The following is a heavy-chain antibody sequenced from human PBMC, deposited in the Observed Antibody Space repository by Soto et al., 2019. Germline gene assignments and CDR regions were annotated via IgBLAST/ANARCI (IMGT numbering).Heavy chain of an antibody. CDR2: ISSSSSYI. Sequence: GGSLRLSCAASGFTFSSYSMNWVRQAPGKGLEWVSSISSSSSYIYYADSVKGRFTISRDNAKNSLYLQMNSLRAEDTAVYYCARDRGQAAPIYDILTGYYRGPSDWGQGTLVTVSS. CDR3: ARDRGQAAPIYDILTGYYRGPSD. CDR1: GFTFSSYS. J-gene: IGHJ4*02. V-gene: IGHV3-21*01. D-gene: IGHD3-9*01.